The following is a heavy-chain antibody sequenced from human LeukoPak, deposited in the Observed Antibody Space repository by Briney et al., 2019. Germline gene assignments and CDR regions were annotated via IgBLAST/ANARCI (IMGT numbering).Heavy chain of an antibody. J-gene: IGHJ4*02. V-gene: IGHV4-34*01. CDR1: GGSFSGYY. Sequence: PSKTLSLTCAVYGGSFSGYYWSWIRQPPGKGLEWIGEINHSGSTNYNPSLKSRVTISVDTSKNQFSLKLSSVTAADTAVYFCARLADYGVLDYWGQGTLVTVSS. CDR3: ARLADYGVLDY. CDR2: INHSGST. D-gene: IGHD4-17*01.